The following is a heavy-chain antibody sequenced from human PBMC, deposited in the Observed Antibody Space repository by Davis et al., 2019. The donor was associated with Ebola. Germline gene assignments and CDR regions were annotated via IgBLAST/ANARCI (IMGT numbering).Heavy chain of an antibody. D-gene: IGHD1-14*01. CDR1: GGSTSSGGYY. CDR3: ARGRTAGYYYYGMDV. CDR2: IYYSGST. V-gene: IGHV4-31*03. J-gene: IGHJ6*02. Sequence: SETLSLTCIVSGGSTSSGGYYCSWIRQHPGKGLEWIGYIYYSGSTYYNPSLKSRVTISVDTSKNQFSLKLSSVTAADTAVYYCARGRTAGYYYYGMDVWGQGTTVTVSS.